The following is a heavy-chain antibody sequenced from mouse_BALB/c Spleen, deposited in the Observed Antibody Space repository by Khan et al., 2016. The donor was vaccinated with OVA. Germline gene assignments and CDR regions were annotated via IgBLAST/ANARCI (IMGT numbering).Heavy chain of an antibody. CDR2: IDPYDSET. Sequence: VQLQQSGAELVRPGASVKLSCEASGYTFTSYWMNWVKQSPEQGLEWIGRIDPYDSETHYTQNFKDKSILTVDKSSSTAYMQLSSLTSEDSAVYYCGRNPFAYWGQGTLVTVSA. V-gene: IGHV1-69*01. CDR3: GRNPFAY. CDR1: GYTFTSYW. J-gene: IGHJ3*01.